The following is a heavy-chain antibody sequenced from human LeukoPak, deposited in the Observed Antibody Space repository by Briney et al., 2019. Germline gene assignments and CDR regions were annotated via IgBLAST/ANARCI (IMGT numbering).Heavy chain of an antibody. CDR1: GFTFNVYS. Sequence: GGSLRLSCAASGFTFNVYSMNWDRQAPGKGLEWVASMCGTAGCTFYPDSVKGRFTISRDNSKNVLYLRMNSLTAEDTAIYYCAKDRPNFHENSGHYYRRDGDSWGQGTLVTVSS. CDR2: MCGTAGCT. V-gene: IGHV3-23*01. J-gene: IGHJ5*01. D-gene: IGHD3-22*01. CDR3: AKDRPNFHENSGHYYRRDGDS.